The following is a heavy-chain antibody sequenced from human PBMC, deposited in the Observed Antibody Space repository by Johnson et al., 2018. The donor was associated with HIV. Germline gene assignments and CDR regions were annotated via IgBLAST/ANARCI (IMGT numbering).Heavy chain of an antibody. CDR1: GFTFSDYY. CDR3: AKGRLVGATTYDAFDI. V-gene: IGHV3-11*04. J-gene: IGHJ3*02. D-gene: IGHD1-26*01. Sequence: QVLLVESGGGLVKPGGSLRLSCAASGFTFSDYYMSWIRQAPGKGLEWVSYISSSGSTIYYADSVKGRFTISRDNAKNSLYLQMNSLRAEDTAVYYCAKGRLVGATTYDAFDIWGQGTMVTVSS. CDR2: ISSSGSTI.